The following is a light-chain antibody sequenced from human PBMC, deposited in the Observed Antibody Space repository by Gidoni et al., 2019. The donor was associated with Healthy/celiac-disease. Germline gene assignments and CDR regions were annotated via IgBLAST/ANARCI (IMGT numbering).Light chain of an antibody. Sequence: QSPLTQPPPLSGSPGQSITISCTGTSSDVGSYNLVSWYQQHPGKAPKLMIYEGSKRPSGVSNRFSGSKSGNTASLTISGLQAEDEADYYCCSYAGSRVFGGGTKLTVL. V-gene: IGLV2-23*01. CDR1: SSDVGSYNL. CDR2: EGS. J-gene: IGLJ2*01. CDR3: CSYAGSRV.